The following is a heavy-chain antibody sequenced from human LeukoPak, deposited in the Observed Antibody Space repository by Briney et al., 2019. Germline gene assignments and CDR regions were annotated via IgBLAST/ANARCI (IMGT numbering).Heavy chain of an antibody. Sequence: GGSLRLSCAVSGFTFSSYWMHWVRQAPGKGLVWVSHIKTDGSTTAYADSVKGRFTISRDNAKNTLYLQMNSLRAEDTAVYYCAKDELDSSGYYTGDYWGQGTLVTVSS. D-gene: IGHD3-22*01. CDR3: AKDELDSSGYYTGDY. V-gene: IGHV3-74*01. J-gene: IGHJ4*02. CDR1: GFTFSSYW. CDR2: IKTDGSTT.